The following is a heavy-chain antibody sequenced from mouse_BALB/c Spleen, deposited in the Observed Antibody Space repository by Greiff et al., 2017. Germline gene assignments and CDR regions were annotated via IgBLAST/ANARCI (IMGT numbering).Heavy chain of an antibody. CDR1: GYSITSDYA. CDR3: ARGATVVATDY. J-gene: IGHJ2*01. CDR2: ISYSGSA. D-gene: IGHD1-1*01. Sequence: EVKLVESGPGLVKPSQSLSLTCTVTGYSITSDYAWNWIRQFPGNKLEWMGYISYSGSASYNPSLKSRISITRDTSKNQFFLQLNSVTTEDTATYYCARGATVVATDYWGQGTTLTVSS. V-gene: IGHV3-2*02.